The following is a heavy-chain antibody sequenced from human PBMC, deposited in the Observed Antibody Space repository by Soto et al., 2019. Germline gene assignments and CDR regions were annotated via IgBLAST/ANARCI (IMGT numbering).Heavy chain of an antibody. Sequence: GGSLRLSCAASGFSFSTYLMSWVRQAPGKGLEWVANIKQGGNEKFYVDSVKGRFTISRDNDKKSLYLQMDSLRVEDTAVYYCIGALTYEVPYYYYGMDVWGQGTTVTVSS. CDR3: IGALTYEVPYYYYGMDV. CDR2: IKQGGNEK. V-gene: IGHV3-7*01. J-gene: IGHJ6*02. D-gene: IGHD3-16*01. CDR1: GFSFSTYL.